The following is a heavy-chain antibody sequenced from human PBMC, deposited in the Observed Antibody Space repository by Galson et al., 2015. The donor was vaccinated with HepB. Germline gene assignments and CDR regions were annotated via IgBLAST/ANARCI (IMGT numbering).Heavy chain of an antibody. D-gene: IGHD6-13*01. J-gene: IGHJ4*02. CDR2: IYPGDSDT. V-gene: IGHV5-51*01. Sequence: QSGAEVKKPGESLRISCKGSGYSFTSYWISWVRQMPGKGLEWMAIIYPGDSDTRYSPSLQGQVTISADKSISTAYLQWSSLKASDTAMYYCARHSPVYSSSWYRFDYWGQGTLVTVSS. CDR3: ARHSPVYSSSWYRFDY. CDR1: GYSFTSYW.